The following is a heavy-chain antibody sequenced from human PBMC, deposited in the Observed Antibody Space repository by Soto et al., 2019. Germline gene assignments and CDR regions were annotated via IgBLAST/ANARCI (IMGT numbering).Heavy chain of an antibody. CDR3: TTFGDCALGEYFQH. D-gene: IGHD2-21*02. Sequence: EVQLVESGGGLVKPGGSLRLSCAASGFTFSNAWMNWVRQAPVKGLEWVGRIKRKTDGGTTDYAAPVKGRFTISRDDSKNTLYLQMNSLKTEDTAVYYCTTFGDCALGEYFQHWGQRTLVTVSS. CDR2: IKRKTDGGTT. V-gene: IGHV3-15*07. J-gene: IGHJ1*01. CDR1: GFTFSNAW.